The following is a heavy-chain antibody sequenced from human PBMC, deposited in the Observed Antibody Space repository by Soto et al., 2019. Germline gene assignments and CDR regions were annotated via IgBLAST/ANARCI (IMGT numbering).Heavy chain of an antibody. CDR3: LIVVVVPAAKNYYYYYMGV. Sequence: GGSLRLSCAASGFTFSSYAMSWVRQAPGKGLEWVSAISGSGGSTYYADSVKGRFTISRDNSKNTLYLQMNSLRAEDTAVYYCLIVVVVPAAKNYYYYYMGVWGKGTTVTVSS. V-gene: IGHV3-23*01. CDR1: GFTFSSYA. J-gene: IGHJ6*03. CDR2: ISGSGGST. D-gene: IGHD2-2*01.